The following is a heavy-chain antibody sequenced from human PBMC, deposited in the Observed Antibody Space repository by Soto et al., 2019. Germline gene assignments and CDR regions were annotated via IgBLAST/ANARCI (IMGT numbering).Heavy chain of an antibody. J-gene: IGHJ4*02. V-gene: IGHV1-69*12. CDR3: AQDLGSQIAAF. CDR1: GGTFSTND. D-gene: IGHD2-15*01. Sequence: QVQLVQSGAEVKKPGSSVKVSCKASGGTFSTNDISWVRQAPGQGLEWMGGITPMFDTTNYGQDFQGRVTITADESTTTAYIELSRLRSEDTAICYCAQDLGSQIAAFWGQGTLVTVSS. CDR2: ITPMFDTT.